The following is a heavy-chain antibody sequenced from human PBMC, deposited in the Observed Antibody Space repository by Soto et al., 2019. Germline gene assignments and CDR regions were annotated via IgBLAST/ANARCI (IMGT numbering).Heavy chain of an antibody. J-gene: IGHJ4*02. V-gene: IGHV1-69*13. CDR1: GGTFSSQA. CDR3: RTGTTYDYFRGGYSYYFDY. CDR2: IIPIFGTA. Sequence: SVNVSCKASGGTFSSQAISWVRQAPGQGLDWMGGIIPIFGTANYAQKFQGRVTITADESTSTAYMELSSLRSEDTAVYYCRTGTTYDYFRGGYSYYFDYCGQGSLVTVSS. D-gene: IGHD1-1*01.